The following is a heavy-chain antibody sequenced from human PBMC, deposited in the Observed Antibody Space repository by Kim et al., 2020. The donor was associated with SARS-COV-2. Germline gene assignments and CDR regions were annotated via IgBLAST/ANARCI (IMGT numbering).Heavy chain of an antibody. J-gene: IGHJ4*02. Sequence: TTNYNPSLKSRVTISVDTSKNQFSLRLSSVTAADTAVYYCARGGGTPDYWGQGTLVTVSS. CDR2: TT. CDR3: ARGGGTPDY. V-gene: IGHV4-59*09. D-gene: IGHD1-1*01.